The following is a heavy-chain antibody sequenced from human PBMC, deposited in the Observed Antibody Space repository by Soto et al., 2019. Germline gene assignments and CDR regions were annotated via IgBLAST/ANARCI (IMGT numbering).Heavy chain of an antibody. Sequence: PGGSLRLSCAVSGLTVSRTQMSWVRQAPGKGLQWGSVIYSAGSTYYANAVKGRFTISRDISENKIFLELNGLTVDDTAVYYCARAREPEYSSSIFFDYWGRGTVVTVSS. J-gene: IGHJ4*01. CDR3: ARAREPEYSSSIFFDY. CDR1: GLTVSRTQ. CDR2: IYSAGST. V-gene: IGHV3-53*01. D-gene: IGHD6-6*01.